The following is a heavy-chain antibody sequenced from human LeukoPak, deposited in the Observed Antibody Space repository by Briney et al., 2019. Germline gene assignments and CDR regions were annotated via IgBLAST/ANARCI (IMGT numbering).Heavy chain of an antibody. CDR1: GYTFTGYY. J-gene: IGHJ4*02. Sequence: ASVKVSCKASGYTFTGYYMHWVRQAPGQGLEWMGWINPNSGGTNYAQKFQGWVTMTRDTSISTAYMELSRLRSDDTAVYYCARENGNSGYENFDYWGQGTLVIVSS. CDR3: ARENGNSGYENFDY. D-gene: IGHD5-12*01. CDR2: INPNSGGT. V-gene: IGHV1-2*04.